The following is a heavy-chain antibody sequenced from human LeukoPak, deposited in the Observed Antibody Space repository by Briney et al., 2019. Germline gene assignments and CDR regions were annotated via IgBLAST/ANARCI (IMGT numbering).Heavy chain of an antibody. J-gene: IGHJ4*02. CDR1: GFIFDDFP. CDR3: AKGDVDSPMNFYH. Sequence: PGGSLRLSCAASGFIFDDFPIHWVSQVPGKGLEWVSLINWDGGSTYYADSVKGRFTISRDNSKNSLYLQMDSLTTEDTAFYYCAKGDVDSPMNFYHWGQGTLVTVSS. CDR2: INWDGGST. V-gene: IGHV3-43*01. D-gene: IGHD5-12*01.